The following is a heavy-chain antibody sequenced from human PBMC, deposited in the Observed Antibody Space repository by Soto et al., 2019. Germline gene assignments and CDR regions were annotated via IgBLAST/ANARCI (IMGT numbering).Heavy chain of an antibody. CDR3: ARDGGYCSGGSCYTGRFDY. D-gene: IGHD2-15*01. CDR1: GGSFSCYY. J-gene: IGHJ4*02. Sequence: SETLSLTCAVYGGSFSCYYWSWIRQPPGKGLEWIGEINHSGSTNYNPSLKSRVTISVDTSKNQFSLKLSSVTAADTAVYYCARDGGYCSGGSCYTGRFDYWGQGTLVTVSS. CDR2: INHSGST. V-gene: IGHV4-34*01.